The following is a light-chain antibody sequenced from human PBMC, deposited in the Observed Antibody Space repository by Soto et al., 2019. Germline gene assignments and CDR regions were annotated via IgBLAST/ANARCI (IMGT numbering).Light chain of an antibody. CDR2: EVS. CDR1: SSDVGGYYY. V-gene: IGLV2-8*01. J-gene: IGLJ1*01. CDR3: SSYAGSRTYV. Sequence: QSALTQPPSASGSLGQSVPISCTGTSSDVGGYYYVSGYQQYPGKAPKLMIYEVSKRPSGVPDRFSGSKSGNTASLTVSGLQAEDEADYYCSSYAGSRTYVFGAGTKLTVL.